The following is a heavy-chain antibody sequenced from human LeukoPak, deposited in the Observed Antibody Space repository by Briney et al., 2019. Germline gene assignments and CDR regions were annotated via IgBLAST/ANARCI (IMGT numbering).Heavy chain of an antibody. J-gene: IGHJ4*02. D-gene: IGHD3-22*01. Sequence: GGSLRLSCAASGFTFSSYTMHWVRQAPGKGLEWVAVISYDGSNRYYADSVKGRFTISRDNSKNTLYLQMNSLRAGDTAVYYCARAAPNYYGSDYFWNYYFDYWGQGTLVTVSS. CDR3: ARAAPNYYGSDYFWNYYFDY. CDR1: GFTFSSYT. CDR2: ISYDGSNR. V-gene: IGHV3-30*04.